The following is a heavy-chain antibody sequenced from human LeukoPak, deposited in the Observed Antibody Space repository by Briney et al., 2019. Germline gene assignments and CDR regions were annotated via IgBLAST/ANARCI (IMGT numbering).Heavy chain of an antibody. V-gene: IGHV3-30*18. D-gene: IGHD6-13*01. CDR2: ISYDGSNK. J-gene: IGHJ4*02. CDR1: GFTFSSYG. CDR3: AKDGSSSGFDY. Sequence: GRSLRLSCAASGFTFSSYGMHWVRQAPGKGLEWVAVISYDGSNKYYADSVKGRFTISRDNSTNTLYLQMNSLRAEDTAVYYCAKDGSSSGFDYWGQGTLVTVSS.